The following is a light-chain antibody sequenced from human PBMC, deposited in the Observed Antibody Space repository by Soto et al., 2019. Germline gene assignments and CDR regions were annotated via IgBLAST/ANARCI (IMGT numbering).Light chain of an antibody. CDR2: DAS. V-gene: IGKV3-11*01. Sequence: EIVLTQSPATLSLSPGERATLSRRASQSVRSSLAWYQQKPGQAPRLLIYDASNRATGIPARLSGSGSGTDFTLTIRSLEPEDFAVYYCQQRSNWPLFGGGTKVDIK. CDR1: QSVRSS. CDR3: QQRSNWPL. J-gene: IGKJ4*01.